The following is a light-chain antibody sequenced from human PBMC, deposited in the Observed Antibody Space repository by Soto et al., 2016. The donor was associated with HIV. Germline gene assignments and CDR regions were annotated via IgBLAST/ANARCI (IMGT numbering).Light chain of an antibody. V-gene: IGLV3-21*03. CDR3: QVWDISSDHRV. Sequence: SYELTQPPSVSVAPGKTATITCGGNNIGSKSVHWYQQKPGQAPVLVVYDNSDRPSGIPERFSGSNSGNTATLTISRVEAGDEADYCCQVWDISSDHRVFGTGTKVTV. CDR2: DNS. J-gene: IGLJ1*01. CDR1: NIGSKS.